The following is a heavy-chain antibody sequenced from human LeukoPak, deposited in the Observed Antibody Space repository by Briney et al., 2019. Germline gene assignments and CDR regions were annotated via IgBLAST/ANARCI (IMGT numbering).Heavy chain of an antibody. Sequence: GASVKVSCKASGYTFTNYEINWVRQAPGQGLEWMGGIIPIFGTANYAQKFQGRVTITTDESTSTAYMELSSLRSEDTAVYYCATSPGTSEVVVVEIGYWGQGTLVTVSS. V-gene: IGHV1-69*05. CDR2: IIPIFGTA. J-gene: IGHJ4*02. CDR1: GYTFTNYE. D-gene: IGHD2-15*01. CDR3: ATSPGTSEVVVVEIGY.